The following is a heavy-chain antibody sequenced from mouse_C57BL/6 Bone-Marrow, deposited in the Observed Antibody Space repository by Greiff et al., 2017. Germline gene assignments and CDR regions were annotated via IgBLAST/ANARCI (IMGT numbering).Heavy chain of an antibody. CDR3: ARGVITTVGTY. V-gene: IGHV5-4*03. D-gene: IGHD1-1*01. Sequence: EVKVVESGGGLVKPGGSLKLSCAASGFTFSSYAMSWVRQTPEKRLEWVATISDGGSYTYYPDNVKGRFTISRDNAKNHLYLQMSHLKSEDTAMYYCARGVITTVGTYWGQGTLVTVSA. CDR1: GFTFSSYA. J-gene: IGHJ3*01. CDR2: ISDGGSYT.